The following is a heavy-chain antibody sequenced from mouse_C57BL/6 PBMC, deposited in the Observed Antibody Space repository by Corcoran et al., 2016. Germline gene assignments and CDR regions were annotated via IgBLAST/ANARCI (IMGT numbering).Heavy chain of an antibody. J-gene: IGHJ4*01. Sequence: EVQLQQSGPELVKPGASVKISCKASGYTLTDYYMNWVKQSHGKSLEWIGDINPNNGGTSYNQKFKGKATLTVDKSSSTAYMELRSLTSEDSAVYYCARGGYSYYYAMDYWGQGTSVTVSS. V-gene: IGHV1-26*01. CDR2: INPNNGGT. CDR3: ARGGYSYYYAMDY. CDR1: GYTLTDYY. D-gene: IGHD2-3*01.